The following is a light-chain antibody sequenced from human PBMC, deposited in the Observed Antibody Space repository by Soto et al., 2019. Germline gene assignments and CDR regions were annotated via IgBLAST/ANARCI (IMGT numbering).Light chain of an antibody. J-gene: IGKJ4*01. CDR3: QQFDNLPLT. V-gene: IGKV1-33*01. CDR2: DAS. CDR1: QDISDS. Sequence: DIQMTQSPSSLSASVGDRVTITCQASQDISDSLNWYQQKPGKAPKLLIYDASNLETGVPSRFSGSGSGTDFSFTITSLQPEDFVTYYCQQFDNLPLTFGGGTKVEIK.